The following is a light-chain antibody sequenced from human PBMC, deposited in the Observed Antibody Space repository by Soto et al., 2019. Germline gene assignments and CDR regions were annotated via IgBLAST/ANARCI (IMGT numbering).Light chain of an antibody. V-gene: IGKV3-20*01. J-gene: IGKJ1*01. CDR2: GAS. CDR3: QQYGSSPKT. CDR1: QSVSSSY. Sequence: FRFTQSPGTLSLSPGERATLSCRASQSVSSSYLAWYQQKPGQAPRLLIYGASSRATGIPDRFSGSGSGTDFTLTISRLEPEDFAVYYCQQYGSSPKTFGQGTKVDIK.